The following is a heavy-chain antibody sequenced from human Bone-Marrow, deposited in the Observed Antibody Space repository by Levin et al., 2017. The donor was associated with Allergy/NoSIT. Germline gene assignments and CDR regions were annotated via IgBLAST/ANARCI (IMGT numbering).Heavy chain of an antibody. CDR3: ARQGSSWYSRTTD. V-gene: IGHV4-30-4*01. D-gene: IGHD6-13*01. CDR1: GASINSVDYY. Sequence: PSETLSLTCTVSGASINSVDYYWTWVRQPPGKGLEWVGFIYHSGSTYYNPSLNNRITISMETSKNQFSLKLASVTAADTAFYFCARQGSSWYSRTTDWGQGALVTVSS. CDR2: IYHSGST. J-gene: IGHJ4*02.